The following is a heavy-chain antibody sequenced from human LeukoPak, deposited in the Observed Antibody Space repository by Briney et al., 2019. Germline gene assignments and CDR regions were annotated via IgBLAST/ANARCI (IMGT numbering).Heavy chain of an antibody. V-gene: IGHV1-69*05. Sequence: SVKVSCKASGGTFSSYGISWVRQAPGQGLEWMGGIIPIFGTANYAQKFQGRVTMTRNTSISTAYMELSSLRSDDTAVYYCARGPPNWGYDYWGPGTLVTVSS. CDR2: IIPIFGTA. D-gene: IGHD7-27*01. J-gene: IGHJ4*02. CDR3: ARGPPNWGYDY. CDR1: GGTFSSYG.